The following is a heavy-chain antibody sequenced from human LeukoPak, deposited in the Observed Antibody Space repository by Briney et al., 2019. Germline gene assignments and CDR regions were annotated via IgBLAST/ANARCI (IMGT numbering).Heavy chain of an antibody. J-gene: IGHJ4*02. Sequence: PGGSLRLSCAASGFSVTNNYMSWVRQAPGKGLEWVSVFYVGGATYYADSVKGRFTISRDNSENTLYLQMNSLRAEDTAVYYCARGGGYNFFDYWGQGTLVTVSS. CDR1: GFSVTNNY. CDR3: ARGGGYNFFDY. V-gene: IGHV3-53*01. CDR2: FYVGGAT. D-gene: IGHD5-24*01.